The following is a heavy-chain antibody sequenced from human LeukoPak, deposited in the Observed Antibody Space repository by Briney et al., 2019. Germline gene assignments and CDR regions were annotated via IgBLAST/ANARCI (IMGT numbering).Heavy chain of an antibody. Sequence: KPSETLSLTCTVSGGSVSSYYWSWIRQPPGKGLEWIGYIYYSGSTNHNPSLKSRVTFSVDTSKNQFSLKLSSVTAADTAVYHCARMHDYYFDYWGQGTLVTVSS. CDR1: GGSVSSYY. CDR2: IYYSGST. J-gene: IGHJ4*02. D-gene: IGHD1-1*01. V-gene: IGHV4-59*02. CDR3: ARMHDYYFDY.